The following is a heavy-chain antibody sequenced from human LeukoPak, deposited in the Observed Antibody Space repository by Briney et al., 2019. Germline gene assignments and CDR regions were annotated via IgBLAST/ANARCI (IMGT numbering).Heavy chain of an antibody. D-gene: IGHD3-10*01. Sequence: PSETLSLTCAVCVGSNSSSNWWSWVRPRPGKGLEWIGEIYHSGSTHYKPSLKSRVTISVDKSNIPVSLKLSSVTAADTAVYYCARSARGVIINLFDCWGQGSLVGDSS. V-gene: IGHV4-4*02. CDR3: ARSARGVIINLFDC. J-gene: IGHJ4*02. CDR2: IYHSGST. CDR1: VGSNSSSNW.